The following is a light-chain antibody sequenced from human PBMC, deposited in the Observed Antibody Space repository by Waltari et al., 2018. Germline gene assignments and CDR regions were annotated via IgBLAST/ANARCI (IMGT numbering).Light chain of an antibody. Sequence: QSALTQPASVSGSPGQSITISCTGTISDIGVYNHVSWYQQHPGKAPKLMIYDVTNRPSGVSDRFSGSKSDYTASLTISGLQAEDEADYYCSSYTTSISYVFGTGTRVTVL. CDR1: ISDIGVYNH. J-gene: IGLJ1*01. V-gene: IGLV2-14*03. CDR2: DVT. CDR3: SSYTTSISYV.